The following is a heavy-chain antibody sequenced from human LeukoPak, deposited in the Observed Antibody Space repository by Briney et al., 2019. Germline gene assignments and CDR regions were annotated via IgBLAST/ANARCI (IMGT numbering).Heavy chain of an antibody. J-gene: IGHJ6*03. V-gene: IGHV3-30*02. D-gene: IGHD2-2*02. CDR2: IRYDGSNK. Sequence: GGSLRLSCAASGFTFSSYGMHWVRQAPGKGLEWVAFIRYDGSNKYYADSVKGRFTISRDNSKNTLYLQMNSLRAEDTAVYYCAKGPVVPAAISYYYYYMDVWGKGTTVTVSS. CDR3: AKGPVVPAAISYYYYYMDV. CDR1: GFTFSSYG.